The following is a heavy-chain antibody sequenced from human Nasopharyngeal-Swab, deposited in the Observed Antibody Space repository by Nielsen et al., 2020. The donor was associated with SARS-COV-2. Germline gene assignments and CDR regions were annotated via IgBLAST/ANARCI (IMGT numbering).Heavy chain of an antibody. V-gene: IGHV3-13*04. J-gene: IGHJ6*02. CDR3: ARAYGDTPYFYGVDV. CDR2: IGSIGDT. D-gene: IGHD4-17*01. Sequence: GESLKISCAASGFIFSTYDMHWVRQSTGKGLEWVSTIGSIGDTYYPGSVKGRFTISRENAKNSLYLQMNNLRAEDTAVYFCARAYGDTPYFYGVDVWGHGTTVTVSS. CDR1: GFIFSTYD.